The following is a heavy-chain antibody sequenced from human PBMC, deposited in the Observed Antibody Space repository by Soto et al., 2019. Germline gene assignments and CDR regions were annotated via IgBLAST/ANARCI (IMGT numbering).Heavy chain of an antibody. Sequence: GGSLRLSCAASGFTVSSNYMSWVRQAPGKGLEWVSVIYSGGSTYYADSVKGRFTISRDNSKNRLYLQMNSLRAEDTAVYYCARARRYYYDSSGYYYGVYFDYWGQGTLVTVS. J-gene: IGHJ4*02. CDR3: ARARRYYYDSSGYYYGVYFDY. D-gene: IGHD3-22*01. CDR1: GFTVSSNY. CDR2: IYSGGST. V-gene: IGHV3-53*01.